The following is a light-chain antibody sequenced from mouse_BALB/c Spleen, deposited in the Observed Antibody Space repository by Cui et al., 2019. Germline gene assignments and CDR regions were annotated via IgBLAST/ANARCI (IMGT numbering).Light chain of an antibody. CDR2: RTS. J-gene: IGKJ2*01. Sequence: ENVLTQSPAILAASLGQKVTMTSSASSSVSSSYLHWYQQKSGASPKPLIHRTSNLASGVPARFSGSGSGTSYSLTISSVEAEDDATYYCQQWSGYPFTFGGGTKLEIK. CDR1: SSVSSSY. V-gene: IGKV4-58*01. CDR3: QQWSGYPFT.